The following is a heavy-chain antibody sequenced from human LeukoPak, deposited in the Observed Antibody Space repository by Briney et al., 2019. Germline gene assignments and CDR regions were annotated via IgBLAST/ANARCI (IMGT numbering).Heavy chain of an antibody. CDR2: ISGSGGST. Sequence: PGGSLRLSCAASGFTFSSYAMSWVRQAPGKGLEWVSAISGSGGSTYYADSVKGRFTISRDNSKNTLYLQMNSLRAEDTAVYYCAKFGGMITFGGEPIDYWGQGTLVTVSS. CDR1: GFTFSSYA. J-gene: IGHJ4*02. D-gene: IGHD3-16*01. V-gene: IGHV3-23*01. CDR3: AKFGGMITFGGEPIDY.